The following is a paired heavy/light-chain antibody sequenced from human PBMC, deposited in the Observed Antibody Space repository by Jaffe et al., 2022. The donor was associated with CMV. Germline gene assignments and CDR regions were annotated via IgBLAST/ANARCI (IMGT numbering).Light chain of an antibody. Sequence: QSALTQPASVSGSPGQSITISCSGTSSDVGSYNFVSWYQQHPGKAPKLMIYEVSKRPSGVSNRFSGSKSGNTASLTISGLQAEDEADYYCCSYAGFNTNYVFGTGTKATVL. CDR2: EVS. V-gene: IGLV2-23*02. J-gene: IGLJ1*01. CDR1: SSDVGSYNF. CDR3: CSYAGFNTNYV.
Heavy chain of an antibody. D-gene: IGHD5-18*01. CDR1: GFTFSAYW. J-gene: IGHJ4*02. V-gene: IGHV3-7*03. Sequence: EVQLVDSGGGLVQPGGSLRLSCAASGFTFSAYWMTWVRQAPGKGPEWVANIKPDGSEKDYVDSLKGRFTISRDNAKNSLFLQMDSLRAEDTAVYFCVRAGYPYGFDYWGQGTLVTVSS. CDR2: IKPDGSEK. CDR3: VRAGYPYGFDY.